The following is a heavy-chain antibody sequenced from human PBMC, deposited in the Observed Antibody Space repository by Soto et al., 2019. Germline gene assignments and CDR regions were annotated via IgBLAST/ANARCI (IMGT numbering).Heavy chain of an antibody. Sequence: ASVKVSCKASGYTFTSYGISWVRQAPGQGLEWMGWISAYNGNTNYAQKLQGRVTMTTDTSTSTAYMELRSLRSDDTAVYYCARDYDILTGYPAPTDAFDIWGQGTMVTVS. CDR2: ISAYNGNT. D-gene: IGHD3-9*01. CDR3: ARDYDILTGYPAPTDAFDI. CDR1: GYTFTSYG. V-gene: IGHV1-18*01. J-gene: IGHJ3*02.